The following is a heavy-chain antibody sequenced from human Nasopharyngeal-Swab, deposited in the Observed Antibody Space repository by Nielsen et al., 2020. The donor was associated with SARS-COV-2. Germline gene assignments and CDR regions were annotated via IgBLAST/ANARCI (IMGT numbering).Heavy chain of an antibody. CDR1: GGSISSYY. CDR3: ARGDLTYYDFWSGFDY. Sequence: ESLKISCTVSGGSISSYYWSWIRQPPGKGLEWIGYIYYSGSTNYNPSLKSRVTISVDTSKNQFSLKLSSVTAADTAVYYCARGDLTYYDFWSGFDYWGQGTLVTVSS. V-gene: IGHV4-59*01. J-gene: IGHJ4*02. CDR2: IYYSGST. D-gene: IGHD3-3*01.